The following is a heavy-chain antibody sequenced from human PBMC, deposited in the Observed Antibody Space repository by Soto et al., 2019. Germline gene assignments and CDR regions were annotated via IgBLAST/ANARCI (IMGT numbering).Heavy chain of an antibody. V-gene: IGHV4-59*01. Sequence: QVQLQESGPGLVKPSETLSLTCTVSGGSISSYYWSWIRQPQGKGLEWIGYIYYSGSTNYNPSLKSRVTISVDTSKNQFSLKLSSVTAADTAVYYCARAPAPLYSRSWYYFDYWGQGTLVTVSS. CDR1: GGSISSYY. CDR2: IYYSGST. D-gene: IGHD6-13*01. CDR3: ARAPAPLYSRSWYYFDY. J-gene: IGHJ4*02.